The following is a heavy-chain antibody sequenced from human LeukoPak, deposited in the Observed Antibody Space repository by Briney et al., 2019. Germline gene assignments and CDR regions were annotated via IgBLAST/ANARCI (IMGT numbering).Heavy chain of an antibody. Sequence: ASVKVSCKASGYTFNIYGINWVRQAPGQGLEWMGYISAYSGHTDYEQKFQGRLTMTTDTFSSTAYMELRSLRSDDTAVYYCGRGSRWTYHADYWGQGTLVTVSS. J-gene: IGHJ4*02. V-gene: IGHV1-18*01. D-gene: IGHD3/OR15-3a*01. CDR1: GYTFNIYG. CDR3: GRGSRWTYHADY. CDR2: ISAYSGHT.